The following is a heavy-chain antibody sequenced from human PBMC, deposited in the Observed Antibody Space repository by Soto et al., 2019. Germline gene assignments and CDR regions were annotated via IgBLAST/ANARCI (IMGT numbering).Heavy chain of an antibody. CDR3: ARARYDILTGIPSHPDY. Sequence: ASVKVSCKASGYTFTSYGISWVRQAPGQGLEWMGWISAYNGNTNYAQKLQGRVTMTTDTSTSTAYMELRSLRSDDTAVYFCARARYDILTGIPSHPDYWGQGTLVTAPQ. J-gene: IGHJ4*02. D-gene: IGHD3-9*01. CDR2: ISAYNGNT. CDR1: GYTFTSYG. V-gene: IGHV1-18*01.